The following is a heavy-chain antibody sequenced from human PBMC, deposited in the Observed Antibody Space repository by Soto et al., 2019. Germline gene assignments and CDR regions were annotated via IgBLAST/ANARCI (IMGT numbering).Heavy chain of an antibody. J-gene: IGHJ5*02. CDR1: GGSVSSGSYY. Sequence: QVQLQESGPGLVKPSETLSLTCTVSGGSVSSGSYYWSWIRQPPGKGLEWIGYIYYSGSTNYNPSLKSRVTISVDTSKNQFSLKLSSVTAADTAVYYCARTLDYSNEPNWFDPWGQGTLVTVSS. V-gene: IGHV4-61*01. D-gene: IGHD4-4*01. CDR3: ARTLDYSNEPNWFDP. CDR2: IYYSGST.